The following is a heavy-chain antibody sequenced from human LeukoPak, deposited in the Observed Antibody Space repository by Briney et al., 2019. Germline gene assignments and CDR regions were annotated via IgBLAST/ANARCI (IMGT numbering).Heavy chain of an antibody. Sequence: GRSLRLSCAASGSTFDDYAMHWVRQAPGKGLEWVSGISWNSGSIGYADSVKGRFTISRDNAKNSLYLQMNSLRAEDMALYYCAKGGRATVTTPYYFDYWGQGTLVTVSS. V-gene: IGHV3-9*03. D-gene: IGHD4-17*01. CDR3: AKGGRATVTTPYYFDY. CDR2: ISWNSGSI. CDR1: GSTFDDYA. J-gene: IGHJ4*02.